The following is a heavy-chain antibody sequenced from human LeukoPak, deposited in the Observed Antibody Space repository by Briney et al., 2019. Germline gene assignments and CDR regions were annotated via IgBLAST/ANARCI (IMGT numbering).Heavy chain of an antibody. V-gene: IGHV5-51*01. J-gene: IGHJ4*02. CDR2: IYPGDSQT. Sequence: GESLKISCKFSGDRFTSYWIGWVRQMPGKGLEWMGIIYPGDSQTIYSPSFQGQVTFSADTSTSTAYLQWSSLKASDTAIFYCARVVSSGCFDYWGQGTLVTVSS. D-gene: IGHD3-22*01. CDR3: ARVVSSGCFDY. CDR1: GDRFTSYW.